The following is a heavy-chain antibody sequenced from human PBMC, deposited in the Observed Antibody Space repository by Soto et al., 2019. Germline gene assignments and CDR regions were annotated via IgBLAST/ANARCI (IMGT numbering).Heavy chain of an antibody. CDR1: GFSFRNYR. J-gene: IGHJ5*02. CDR3: SRVRAGSIVSRDNWFDP. Sequence: EVQVVEYGGGLVKPGESLRLSCAASGFSFRNYRMNWVRQAPGKGLEWVSSIGGRSSDIYYGDSVRGRFTISRDNAKNSDKLQLKSQSAEHTAIYYCSRVRAGSIVSRDNWFDPWGQGTLVTVSS. D-gene: IGHD6-19*01. V-gene: IGHV3-21*01. CDR2: IGGRSSDI.